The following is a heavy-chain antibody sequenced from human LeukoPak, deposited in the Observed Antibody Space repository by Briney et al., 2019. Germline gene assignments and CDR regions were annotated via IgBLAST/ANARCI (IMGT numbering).Heavy chain of an antibody. CDR3: ARDQAGYFDC. V-gene: IGHV3-53*01. Sequence: PGGSLRLSCAASGFTVSSNYMSWVRQAPGKGLEWVSVIYSGGSTYYADSVKGRFTISRDNSNNTLYLLLNSLRAEDTAVHYCARDQAGYFDCWGQGTLVTVSS. J-gene: IGHJ4*02. D-gene: IGHD6-19*01. CDR1: GFTVSSNY. CDR2: IYSGGST.